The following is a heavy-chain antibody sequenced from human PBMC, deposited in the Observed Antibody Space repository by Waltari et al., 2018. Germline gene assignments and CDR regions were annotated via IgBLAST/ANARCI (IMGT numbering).Heavy chain of an antibody. J-gene: IGHJ6*02. CDR3: ATDGMDV. Sequence: QVRLVQSGAEVKEPGSSVKVSCKSSGGTFSSYAINWIRRAPGQGLECVGRIMPVLGVPNYPQNFQGRVTITADRSTSTAYMELNSLTFEDTAVYYCATDGMDVWGQGTTVTVSS. CDR1: GGTFSSYA. CDR2: IMPVLGVP. V-gene: IGHV1-69*04.